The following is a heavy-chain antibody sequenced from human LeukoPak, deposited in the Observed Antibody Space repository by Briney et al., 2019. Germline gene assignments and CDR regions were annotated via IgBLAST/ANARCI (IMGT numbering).Heavy chain of an antibody. D-gene: IGHD3-22*01. V-gene: IGHV3-23*01. Sequence: GALRLSCAASGFTFSSYAMSWVRQAPGKGLEWVSAISGSGGSTYYADSVKGRFTISRDNSKNTLYLQMNSLRAEDTAVYYCAKDSRGYYYDSSGYYSYWGQGTLVTVSS. CDR3: AKDSRGYYYDSSGYYSY. CDR2: ISGSGGST. CDR1: GFTFSSYA. J-gene: IGHJ4*02.